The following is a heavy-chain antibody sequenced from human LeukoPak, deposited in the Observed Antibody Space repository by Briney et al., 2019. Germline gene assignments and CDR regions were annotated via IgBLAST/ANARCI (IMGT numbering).Heavy chain of an antibody. V-gene: IGHV3-23*01. D-gene: IGHD4-17*01. CDR2: ISGSGGST. CDR1: GFTFNSYA. CDR3: AKARGTDYGDYVIFDY. Sequence: GGSLRLSCAASGFTFNSYAMSWVRQAPGKGLEWVSVISGSGGSTYYADSVRGRFTISRDNSKNTLYLQMNSLRVEDTAVYYCAKARGTDYGDYVIFDYWGQGTLVTVSS. J-gene: IGHJ4*02.